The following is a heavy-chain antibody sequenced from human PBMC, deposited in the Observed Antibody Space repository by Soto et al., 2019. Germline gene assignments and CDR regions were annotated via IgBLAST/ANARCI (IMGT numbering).Heavy chain of an antibody. J-gene: IGHJ4*02. D-gene: IGHD1-26*01. CDR1: GFTVSNNH. V-gene: IGHV3-23*01. Sequence: EGSLXLSCAASGFTVSNNHMTWVRQAPGKGLEWVSVISGSGDSTYYADSVKGRFTISRDNSKNTLYLQMNSLRAEDTAVYYCARVAVGNTYLLDYWGQGTLVTSPQ. CDR3: ARVAVGNTYLLDY. CDR2: ISGSGDST.